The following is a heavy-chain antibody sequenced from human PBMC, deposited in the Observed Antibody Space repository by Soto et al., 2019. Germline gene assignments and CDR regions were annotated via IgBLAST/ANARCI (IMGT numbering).Heavy chain of an antibody. CDR3: VRSAFGYYDTSGYPLTDS. Sequence: PSETLSLTCNVSGGSISSSNYYWGWIRQPPGEGLEWIGSMDYNGNSYQNPSLKSRVTLSVDTSKSQFSLKLRSVTAAETAVYFCVRSAFGYYDTSGYPLTDSWGQGTRVTVSS. V-gene: IGHV4-39*01. CDR2: MDYNGNS. J-gene: IGHJ4*02. D-gene: IGHD3-22*01. CDR1: GGSISSSNYY.